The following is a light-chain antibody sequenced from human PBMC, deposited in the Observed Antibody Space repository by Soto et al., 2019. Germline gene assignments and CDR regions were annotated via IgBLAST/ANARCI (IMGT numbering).Light chain of an antibody. CDR3: SSYTSSSTLDVV. CDR1: SSDVGGYNY. V-gene: IGLV2-14*01. Sequence: QSVLTQPASVSGSPGQSITISCTGTSSDVGGYNYVSWYQQHPGKAPKLMIYEVSNRPSGVSNRFSGSKSGNTASLTISGLQAEDEADYYCSSYTSSSTLDVVFGGGTKPAVL. CDR2: EVS. J-gene: IGLJ2*01.